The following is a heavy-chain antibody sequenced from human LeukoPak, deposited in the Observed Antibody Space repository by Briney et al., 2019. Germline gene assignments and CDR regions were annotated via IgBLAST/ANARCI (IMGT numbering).Heavy chain of an antibody. CDR2: INPNSGGT. V-gene: IGHV1-2*02. CDR3: ARGPIVGATTIVY. D-gene: IGHD1-26*01. CDR1: GGTFSSYA. Sequence: ASVKVSCKASGGTFSSYAISWVRQAPGQGLEWMGWINPNSGGTNYAQKFQGRVTMTRDTSISTAYMELSRLRSDDTAVYYCARGPIVGATTIVYWGQGTLVTVSS. J-gene: IGHJ4*02.